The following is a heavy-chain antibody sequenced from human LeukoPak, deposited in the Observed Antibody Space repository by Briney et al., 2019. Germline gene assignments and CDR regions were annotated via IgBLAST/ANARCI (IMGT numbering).Heavy chain of an antibody. CDR3: ARWVSAAFDY. CDR2: INHRGST. V-gene: IGHV4-34*01. D-gene: IGHD2/OR15-2a*01. Sequence: SETLSLTCAVSGGSFSGYYWAWIRQPPGKGLEWIGEINHRGSTTYNPSLKSRVAMSVDTSKNQFSLKLSSVTAADTAVYYCARWVSAAFDYWGQGTLVTVSS. CDR1: GGSFSGYY. J-gene: IGHJ4*02.